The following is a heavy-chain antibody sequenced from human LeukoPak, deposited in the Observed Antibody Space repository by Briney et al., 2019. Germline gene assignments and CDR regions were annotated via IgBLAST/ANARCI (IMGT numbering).Heavy chain of an antibody. CDR3: ASTIGSAGTQY. Sequence: GGSLRLSCAASGFTFSSYAMSWVRQAPGKGLEWVSAISGSGGSTYYADSVKGRFTISRDNAKNRLYLQTNSLGAEDTAVYYCASTIGSAGTQYWGQGTLVTVSS. J-gene: IGHJ4*02. D-gene: IGHD6-13*01. V-gene: IGHV3-23*01. CDR1: GFTFSSYA. CDR2: ISGSGGST.